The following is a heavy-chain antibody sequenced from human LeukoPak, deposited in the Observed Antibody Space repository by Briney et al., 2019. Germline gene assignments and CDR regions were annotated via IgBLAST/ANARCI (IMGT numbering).Heavy chain of an antibody. V-gene: IGHV3-21*04. D-gene: IGHD6-13*01. CDR1: GFTFSSYS. CDR3: ARDLDVAAAGSGYYYGMDV. Sequence: GGSLRLSCAASGFTFSSYSMNWVRQALGKGLEWVSSISSSSSYIYYADSVKGRFTISRDNAKNSLYLQMNSLRAEDTAVYYCARDLDVAAAGSGYYYGMDVWGQGTTVTVSS. J-gene: IGHJ6*02. CDR2: ISSSSSYI.